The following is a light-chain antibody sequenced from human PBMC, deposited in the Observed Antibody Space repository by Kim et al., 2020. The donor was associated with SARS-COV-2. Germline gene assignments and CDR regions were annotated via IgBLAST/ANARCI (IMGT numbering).Light chain of an antibody. CDR2: NTN. CDR1: AGPVSTLHY. Sequence: GVKVTLTCGLNAGPVSTLHYPSWYQQTPGQAPRTLIYNTNSRSSGVPDRFSGSILGNKAALTITGAQADDDSDYFCVLYLGSGIWLFGGGTQLTVL. V-gene: IGLV8-61*01. CDR3: VLYLGSGIWL. J-gene: IGLJ3*02.